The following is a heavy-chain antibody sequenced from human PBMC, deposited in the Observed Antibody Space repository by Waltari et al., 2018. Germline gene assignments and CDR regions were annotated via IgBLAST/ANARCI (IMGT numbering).Heavy chain of an antibody. Sequence: EVQVVESGGGLIQPGGSLRLSCAVSGFIVSSNYMSWVRQAPGKGLYWVSVIYSGGRGYYVDSVKGRFTNSRDNSKNTIYLEMNSLRGEDTAVYFCVGHRFGSGSYFDYWGQGTPVTVSS. CDR2: IYSGGRG. CDR3: VGHRFGSGSYFDY. D-gene: IGHD3-10*01. J-gene: IGHJ4*02. CDR1: GFIVSSNY. V-gene: IGHV3-53*01.